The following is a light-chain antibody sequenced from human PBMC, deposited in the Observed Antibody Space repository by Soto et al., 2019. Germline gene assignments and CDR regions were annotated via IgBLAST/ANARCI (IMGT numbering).Light chain of an antibody. CDR1: QSVSIY. V-gene: IGKV3-11*01. CDR2: DAS. J-gene: IGKJ5*01. CDR3: QQRSNWPLIN. Sequence: ELVMPPSPGTMSVSPFSISPLSCLASQSVSIYLAWYQQKPCQAPRLLIYDASNRATRIPARFSGSGSGTDFTLTISSLEPEDFAVYYCQQRSNWPLINFGQGTQLEIK.